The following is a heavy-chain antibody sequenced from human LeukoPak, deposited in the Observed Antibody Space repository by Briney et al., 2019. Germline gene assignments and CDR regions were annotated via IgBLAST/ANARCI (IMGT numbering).Heavy chain of an antibody. V-gene: IGHV4-30-2*01. CDR1: GGSISSGGYS. Sequence: SQTLSLTCAVSGGSISSGGYSWSWIRQPPGKGLEWIGYIYHSGSTYYNPSLKSRVTISVDTSKNQFSLKLSSVTAADTAVYYCARYLAGYYDFWSGALNWFDPWGQGTLVTVSS. CDR2: IYHSGST. CDR3: ARYLAGYYDFWSGALNWFDP. D-gene: IGHD3-3*01. J-gene: IGHJ5*02.